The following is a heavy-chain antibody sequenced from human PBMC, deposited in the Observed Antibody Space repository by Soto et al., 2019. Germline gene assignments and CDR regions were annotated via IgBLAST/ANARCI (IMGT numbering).Heavy chain of an antibody. CDR1: GYTFTSYD. Sequence: SVKVSCKASGYTFTSYDINWVRQATGQGLEWMGWMNPNSGNTGYAQKFQGRVTMTRNTSISTAYMELSSLRSEDTAVYYCARAEGGTGTTFDYYYGMDVWGQGTTVTVYS. CDR2: MNPNSGNT. CDR3: ARAEGGTGTTFDYYYGMDV. V-gene: IGHV1-8*01. J-gene: IGHJ6*02. D-gene: IGHD1-7*01.